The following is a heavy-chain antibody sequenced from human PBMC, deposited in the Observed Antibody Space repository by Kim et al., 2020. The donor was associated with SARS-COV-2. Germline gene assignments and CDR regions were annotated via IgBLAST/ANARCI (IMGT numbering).Heavy chain of an antibody. CDR3: AREPSTYFDY. J-gene: IGHJ4*02. Sequence: GGSLRLSCVASGFTVSNTYMSWVRQAPGKGLEWVSIIYGGGSTYYADYVKGRLTISRDDSKNTAFLQMNSLSAEDTAVYFCAREPSTYFDYWGQGTLVTVSS. V-gene: IGHV3-66*01. CDR1: GFTVSNTY. CDR2: IYGGGST.